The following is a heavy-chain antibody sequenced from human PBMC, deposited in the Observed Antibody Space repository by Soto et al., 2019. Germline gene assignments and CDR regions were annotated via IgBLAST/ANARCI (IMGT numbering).Heavy chain of an antibody. D-gene: IGHD3-3*01. CDR2: FYPEDGET. J-gene: IGHJ3*02. V-gene: IGHV1-24*01. CDR1: GYTLTELS. CDR3: GRDRDYYDFWRIYFDAFDM. Sequence: GASVKVSCNVSGYTLTELSMHWVRQAPVKGLEWMGGFYPEDGETIYAQKFQGRVTITSDTSASTAYMEMSNMRPEDTAEYYYGRDRDYYDFWRIYFDAFDMWGQGTMVPV.